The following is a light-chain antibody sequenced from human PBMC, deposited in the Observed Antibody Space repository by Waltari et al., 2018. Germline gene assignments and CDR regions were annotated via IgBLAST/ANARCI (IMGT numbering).Light chain of an antibody. CDR3: SSFTTSSTQV. CDR1: SSDVGAYDY. V-gene: IGLV2-14*01. J-gene: IGLJ1*01. Sequence: QSALTQPASVSGSPGHSITISCTGTSSDVGAYDYVSWYQQYPGKAPKLMIFGVRNRPSGASIRFSGSKSGNTASLTISGLLPEDEADYYCSSFTTSSTQVFGTGTKVTVL. CDR2: GVR.